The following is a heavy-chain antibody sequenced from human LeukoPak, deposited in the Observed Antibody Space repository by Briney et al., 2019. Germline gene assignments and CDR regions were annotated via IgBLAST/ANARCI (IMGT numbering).Heavy chain of an antibody. CDR1: RGSISSNSYH. CDR3: ARHYYDSSGYYLEGFDI. J-gene: IGHJ3*02. CDR2: IYYSGST. D-gene: IGHD3-22*01. V-gene: IGHV4-39*01. Sequence: SETLSLTCTVSRGSISSNSYHWDWIRLPPGKGLEWIGSIYYSGSTYYSPSLKSRVTMSVDTSNNQFSLKLSSVTAADTAVYYCARHYYDSSGYYLEGFDIWGQGTMVTVSS.